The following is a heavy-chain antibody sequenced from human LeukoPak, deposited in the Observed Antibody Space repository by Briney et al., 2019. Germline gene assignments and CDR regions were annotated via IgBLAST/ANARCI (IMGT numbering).Heavy chain of an antibody. CDR3: ARVGIYGDYGRYFDY. CDR1: GFTFSNAW. Sequence: GGSLRLSCAASGFTFSNAWMSWVRQAPGKGLEWVSGINWNGGSIGYAHSVKGRFTISRDNAKNSLYLQMNSLRAEDTALYYCARVGIYGDYGRYFDYWGQGTRVTVSS. D-gene: IGHD4-17*01. V-gene: IGHV3-20*04. J-gene: IGHJ4*02. CDR2: INWNGGSI.